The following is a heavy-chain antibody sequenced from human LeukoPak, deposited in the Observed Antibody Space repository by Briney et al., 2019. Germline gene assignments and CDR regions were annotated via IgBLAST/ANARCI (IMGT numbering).Heavy chain of an antibody. Sequence: GSLRLSCAASGFTFINYEMNWVRQAPGKGLEWVSSISSSSSYIYYADSVKGRFTISRNNAKNSLYLQMNSLRAEDTAVYYCARDKILLYYFDYWGQGTLVTVSS. D-gene: IGHD3-3*01. CDR3: ARDKILLYYFDY. CDR2: ISSSSSYI. J-gene: IGHJ4*02. CDR1: GFTFINYE. V-gene: IGHV3-21*01.